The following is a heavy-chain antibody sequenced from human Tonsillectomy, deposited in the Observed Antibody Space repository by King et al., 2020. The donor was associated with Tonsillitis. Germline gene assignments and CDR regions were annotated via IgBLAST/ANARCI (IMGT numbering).Heavy chain of an antibody. CDR1: GFTFSSYG. CDR3: AKAPNYDFWIYYFDY. V-gene: IGHV3-30*02. Sequence: VQLVESGGGVVQPGGSLRLSCAASGFTFSSYGMHWVRQAPGKGLEWVTFIQFDGINKYYADSVKGRFTISRDNSKNTLYLQMNSLRAEDTAVYYCAKAPNYDFWIYYFDYWGQGTLVTVSS. D-gene: IGHD3-3*01. J-gene: IGHJ4*02. CDR2: IQFDGINK.